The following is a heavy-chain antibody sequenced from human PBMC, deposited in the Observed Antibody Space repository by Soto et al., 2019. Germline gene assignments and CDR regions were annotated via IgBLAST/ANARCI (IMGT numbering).Heavy chain of an antibody. J-gene: IGHJ4*02. Sequence: PGGSLRLSCAASGFTFSSYAMSWVRQAPGKGLEWVSAISGSGGSTYYADSVKGRFTISRDNSKNTLYLQMNSLRAEDTAVYYCAKDRAIVVVVAAPGEGPNFAYWGQGTLVTVSS. CDR3: AKDRAIVVVVAAPGEGPNFAY. CDR1: GFTFSSYA. D-gene: IGHD2-15*01. V-gene: IGHV3-23*01. CDR2: ISGSGGST.